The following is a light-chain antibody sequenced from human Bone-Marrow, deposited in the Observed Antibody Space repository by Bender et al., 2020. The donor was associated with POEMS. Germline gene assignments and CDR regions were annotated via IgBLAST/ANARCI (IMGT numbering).Light chain of an antibody. CDR3: QVWDSSSSLYV. CDR1: NIGSKS. J-gene: IGLJ1*01. Sequence: SYVLTQPPSVSVAPGRTARITCGENNIGSKSVHWYQQKPGQAPILVIYYDRDRPLGGPERFSASNSGNTATLTIDRVEAGDEADYYCQVWDSSSSLYVFGPGTKVTVL. CDR2: YDR. V-gene: IGLV3-21*04.